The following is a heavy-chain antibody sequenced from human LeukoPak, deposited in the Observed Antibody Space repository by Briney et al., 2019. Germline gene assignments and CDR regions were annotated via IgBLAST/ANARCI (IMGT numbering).Heavy chain of an antibody. Sequence: GGSLRLSCVASGFIVNSYGMHWVRQAPGKGLEWVAVLSSDGSNKYYADSVKGRFTISRDNSKNTLYLQMNSLRAGDTAVYYCAKESLYYDFDYWGQGTLVTVSS. V-gene: IGHV3-30*18. CDR2: LSSDGSNK. J-gene: IGHJ4*02. CDR1: GFIVNSYG. D-gene: IGHD3-10*01. CDR3: AKESLYYDFDY.